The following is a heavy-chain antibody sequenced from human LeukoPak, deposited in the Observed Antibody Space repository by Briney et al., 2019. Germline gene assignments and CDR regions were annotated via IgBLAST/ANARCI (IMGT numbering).Heavy chain of an antibody. Sequence: GGSLRLSCEASGFTFSNYATNWVRQAPGKGLEWVSSISGSSDNTNYADSVKGRFTISRDNSKNILYLQMNSLTAEDTAVYWCAKDPINWGSIYFDCWGQGTLVTVSS. CDR2: ISGSSDNT. J-gene: IGHJ4*02. CDR1: GFTFSNYA. V-gene: IGHV3-23*01. CDR3: AKDPINWGSIYFDC. D-gene: IGHD7-27*01.